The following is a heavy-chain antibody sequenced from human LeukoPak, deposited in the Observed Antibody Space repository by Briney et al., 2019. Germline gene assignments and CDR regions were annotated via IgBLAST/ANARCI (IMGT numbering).Heavy chain of an antibody. V-gene: IGHV1-3*03. D-gene: IGHD2-15*01. CDR2: INAGNGNT. CDR3: ARDYNGGYCSGGSCYYYYYMDV. CDR1: GYTFTSYA. J-gene: IGHJ6*03. Sequence: ASVKVSCKASGYTFTSYAMHWVRQAPGQRLEWMGWINAGNGNTKYSQEFQGRVTITRDTSASTAYMELSSLRSEDMAVYYCARDYNGGYCSGGSCYYYYYMDVWGKGTTVTVSS.